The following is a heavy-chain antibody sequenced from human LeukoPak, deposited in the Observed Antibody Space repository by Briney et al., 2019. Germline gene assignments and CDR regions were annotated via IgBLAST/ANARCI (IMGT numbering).Heavy chain of an antibody. Sequence: PGGSLRLSCAASGFTFSSYWMSWVRQAPGKGLEWVAFIRYDGSNKYYADSVKGRFTISRDNSKNTLYLQMNSLRAEDTAVYYCAKVPLPAPHSVHYWGQGTLVTVSS. CDR1: GFTFSSYW. CDR3: AKVPLPAPHSVHY. D-gene: IGHD2-2*01. CDR2: IRYDGSNK. J-gene: IGHJ4*02. V-gene: IGHV3-30*02.